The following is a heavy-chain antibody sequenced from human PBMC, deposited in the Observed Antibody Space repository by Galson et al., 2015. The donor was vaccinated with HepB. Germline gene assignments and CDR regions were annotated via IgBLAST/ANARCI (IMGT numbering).Heavy chain of an antibody. CDR3: ARKYWVYYDSSGYHQTTNWYFGL. J-gene: IGHJ2*01. CDR2: IYYSGST. D-gene: IGHD3-22*01. V-gene: IGHV4-61*01. CDR1: GGSVSSGSYY. Sequence: ETLSLTCTVSGGSVSSGSYYWSWIRQPPGKGLEWIGYIYYSGSTNYNPSLKSRVTISVDTSKNQFSLKLSSVTAADTAVYYCARKYWVYYDSSGYHQTTNWYFGLWGRGTLVTVSS.